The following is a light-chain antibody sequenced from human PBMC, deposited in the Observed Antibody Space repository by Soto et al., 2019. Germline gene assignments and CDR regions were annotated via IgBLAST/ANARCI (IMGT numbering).Light chain of an antibody. J-gene: IGKJ5*01. CDR1: QSVSSN. CDR2: GAS. V-gene: IGKV3-15*01. Sequence: EIVMPHSPATMSVSPGARSTLSCRASQSVSSNLAWYQHKPGQAPRLLIYGASTRATGFPARFSGSGSVTEFTLTISSLQSGDFAVYYCKQYNNWPITVGQGKRLEIK. CDR3: KQYNNWPIT.